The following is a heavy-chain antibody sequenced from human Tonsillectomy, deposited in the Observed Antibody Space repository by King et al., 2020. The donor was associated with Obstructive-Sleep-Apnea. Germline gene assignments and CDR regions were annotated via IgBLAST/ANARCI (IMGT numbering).Heavy chain of an antibody. V-gene: IGHV3-9*01. CDR3: AKGQKMYVDIVATPNFDY. Sequence: VQLVESGGGLVQPGRSLRLSCAASRFSFDDYAMHWVRQAPGKGLEWVSGITWNSGSIGYADSVKGRFTISRDNAKNSLYLQMNSLRAEDTALYYCAKGQKMYVDIVATPNFDYWGQGTLVTVSS. D-gene: IGHD5-12*01. J-gene: IGHJ4*02. CDR2: ITWNSGSI. CDR1: RFSFDDYA.